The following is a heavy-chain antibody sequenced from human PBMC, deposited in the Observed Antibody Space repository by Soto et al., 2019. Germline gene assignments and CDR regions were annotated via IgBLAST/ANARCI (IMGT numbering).Heavy chain of an antibody. D-gene: IGHD6-6*01. Sequence: PSETLSLTCTVSGGSISRSSYYWGWIRQPPGKGLEWIGSIYYSGSTYYNPSLKSRVTISVDTSKNQFSLKLSSVTAADTAVYYCARPEYSSSLYYYGMDVWGQGTTVTVSS. CDR2: IYYSGST. CDR3: ARPEYSSSLYYYGMDV. CDR1: GGSISRSSYY. J-gene: IGHJ6*02. V-gene: IGHV4-39*01.